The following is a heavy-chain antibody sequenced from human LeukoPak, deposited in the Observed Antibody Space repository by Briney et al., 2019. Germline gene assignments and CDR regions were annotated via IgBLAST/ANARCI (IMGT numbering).Heavy chain of an antibody. D-gene: IGHD3-22*01. Sequence: GGSLRLSCAASGFTFSSYGMHWVRQAPGKGLEWVAVMWYDGSNKYYADSVKGRFTISRDNSKNTLYLQMNSLRAEDTAVYYCARADYYDSSGYFDYWGQGTLVTVSS. J-gene: IGHJ4*02. CDR3: ARADYYDSSGYFDY. CDR1: GFTFSSYG. V-gene: IGHV3-33*01. CDR2: MWYDGSNK.